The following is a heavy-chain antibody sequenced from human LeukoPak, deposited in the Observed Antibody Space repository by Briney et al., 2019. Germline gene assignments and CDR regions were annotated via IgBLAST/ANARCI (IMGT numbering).Heavy chain of an antibody. D-gene: IGHD2-15*01. J-gene: IGHJ4*02. V-gene: IGHV4-4*02. Sequence: TSETLSLTCTVSGGSISSYYWSWVRQPPGKGLEWIGEIYHSGSTNYNPSLKSRVTISVDKSKNQFSLKLSSVTAADTAVYYCAIVVVTLGYGFDYWGQGTLVTVSS. CDR3: AIVVVTLGYGFDY. CDR2: IYHSGST. CDR1: GGSISSYY.